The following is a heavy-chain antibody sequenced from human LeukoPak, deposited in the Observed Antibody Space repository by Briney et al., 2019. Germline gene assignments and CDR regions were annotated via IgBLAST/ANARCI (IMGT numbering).Heavy chain of an antibody. D-gene: IGHD6-13*01. CDR2: ISYDGSNK. CDR1: GFTFSSYA. CDR3: ARDFYRARIAAAGRGYYFDY. V-gene: IGHV3-30-3*01. Sequence: QPGGSLRLSCAASGFTFSSYAMHWVRKAPGKGLEWVAVISYDGSNKYYADSVKGRFTISRDNSKNTLYLQMNSLRAEDTAVYYCARDFYRARIAAAGRGYYFDYWGQGTLVTVSS. J-gene: IGHJ4*02.